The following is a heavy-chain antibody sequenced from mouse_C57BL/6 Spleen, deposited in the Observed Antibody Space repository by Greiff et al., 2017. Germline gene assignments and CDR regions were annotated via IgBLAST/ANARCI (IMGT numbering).Heavy chain of an antibody. CDR2: IYPSDSET. D-gene: IGHD1-1*01. CDR1: GYTFTSYW. V-gene: IGHV1-61*01. CDR3: ARHHYGSYFDY. J-gene: IGHJ2*01. Sequence: QVQLQQPGAELVRPGSSVKLSCKASGYTFTSYWMDWVKQRPGQGLEWIGNIYPSDSETHYNQKFKDKATLTVDKSSSTAYMQLSSLTSEDSAVYYCARHHYGSYFDYWGQGTTLTVSS.